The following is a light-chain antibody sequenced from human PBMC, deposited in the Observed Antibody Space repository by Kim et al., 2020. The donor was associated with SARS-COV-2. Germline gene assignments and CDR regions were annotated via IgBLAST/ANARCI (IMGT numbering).Light chain of an antibody. V-gene: IGLV3-1*01. J-gene: IGLJ2*01. CDR1: KLGDKY. CDR2: QDN. CDR3: QAWDNTVV. Sequence: SYELTQPPSVSVSPGQTASITCSGDKLGDKYACWYQQKPGQSPVLVIYQDNKRPSGIPERFSGSSSGDTATLTISGTQAMDEADYYCQAWDNTVVFGGG.